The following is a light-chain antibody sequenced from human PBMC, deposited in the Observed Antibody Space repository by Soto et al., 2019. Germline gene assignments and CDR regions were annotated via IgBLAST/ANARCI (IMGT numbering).Light chain of an antibody. V-gene: IGKV3-15*01. CDR3: QQYNNCPWT. CDR1: QTISSC. Sequence: EIVLTQSPATVSLSPGDRATLSCRASQTISSCSLAWYQQKGGQAPRLLISGASTRATGIPARFSGSGSGTEFTLTISSLQPEDFAVYYCQQYNNCPWTFGQGTKVDIK. CDR2: GAS. J-gene: IGKJ1*01.